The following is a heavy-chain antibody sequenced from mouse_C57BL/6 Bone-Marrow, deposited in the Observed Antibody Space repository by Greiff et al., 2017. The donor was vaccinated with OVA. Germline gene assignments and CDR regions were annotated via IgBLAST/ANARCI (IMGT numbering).Heavy chain of an antibody. CDR3: ARSNGNIYPHWYFDV. CDR1: GYAFSSSW. CDR2: IYPGDGDT. J-gene: IGHJ1*03. V-gene: IGHV1-82*01. Sequence: VQLQQSGPELVKPGASVKISCKASGYAFSSSWMNWVKQRPGKGLEWIGRIYPGDGDTNYNGKFTGKATLTADKSSRPAYMQLSSLTSEDSAVYFCARSNGNIYPHWYFDVWGTGTTVTVSS. D-gene: IGHD1-1*01.